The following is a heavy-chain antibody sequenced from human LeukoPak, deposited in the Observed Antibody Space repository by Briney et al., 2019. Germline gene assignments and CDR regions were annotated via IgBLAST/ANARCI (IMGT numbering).Heavy chain of an antibody. V-gene: IGHV3-20*04. CDR2: INWNGGST. J-gene: IGHJ4*02. D-gene: IGHD3-3*01. CDR1: GFTFSSYG. CDR3: ARGRFLEWLPVPDY. Sequence: GGSLRLSCAASGFTFSSYGMSWVRQAPGKGLEWVSGINWNGGSTAYADSVKGRFTISRDNAKNSLYLQMNSLRSEDTALYYCARGRFLEWLPVPDYWGQGTLVTVSS.